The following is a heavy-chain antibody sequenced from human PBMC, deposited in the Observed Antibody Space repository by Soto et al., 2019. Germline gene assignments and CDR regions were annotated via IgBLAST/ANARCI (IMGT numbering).Heavy chain of an antibody. V-gene: IGHV1-18*04. CDR3: AKDITAAGVYFDY. CDR2: ISAYNGNT. Sequence: ASVKVSCKASGYTFTSYGISWVRQAPGQGLEWMGWISAYNGNTNYAQKLQGRVTMTTDTSTSTAYMELRSLRSEDTALYYCAKDITAAGVYFDYWGQGTLVTVSS. CDR1: GYTFTSYG. J-gene: IGHJ4*02. D-gene: IGHD6-13*01.